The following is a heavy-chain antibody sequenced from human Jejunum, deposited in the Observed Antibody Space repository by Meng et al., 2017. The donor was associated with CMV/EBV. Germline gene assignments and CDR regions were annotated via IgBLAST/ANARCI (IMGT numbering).Heavy chain of an antibody. J-gene: IGHJ4*02. CDR2: LSWNGASI. D-gene: IGHD5/OR15-5a*01. V-gene: IGHV3-9*01. Sequence: SGFTFSDYWMHWVRQAPGKGLEWVSGLSWNGASIGYADSVKGRFTISRDNAKNTLYLQMDSLSSEDSALYYCAKGVLVSGTNYLDNWGQGTLVTVSS. CDR3: AKGVLVSGTNYLDN. CDR1: GFTFSDYW.